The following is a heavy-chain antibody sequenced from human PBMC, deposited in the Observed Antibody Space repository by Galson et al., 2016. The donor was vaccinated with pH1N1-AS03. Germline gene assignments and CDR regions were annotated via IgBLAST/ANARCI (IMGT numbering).Heavy chain of an antibody. V-gene: IGHV1-8*01. CDR1: GYTFTSYD. CDR3: ARGLRVGHDAFDI. CDR2: MNPNSDNT. Sequence: SVKVSCKASGYTFTSYDINWVRQATGQGLEWMGWMNPNSDNTGYAQKFQGRVTMTRNTSITTAYMELSSLKSEDTAVYYCARGLRVGHDAFDIWGQGTMVTVSS. J-gene: IGHJ3*02.